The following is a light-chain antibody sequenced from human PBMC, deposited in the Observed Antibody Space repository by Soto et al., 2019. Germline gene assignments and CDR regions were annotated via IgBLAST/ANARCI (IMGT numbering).Light chain of an antibody. CDR2: GAS. V-gene: IGKV3-15*01. J-gene: IGKJ2*01. CDR3: QHYNNWPFT. Sequence: EIVMTQSPATLSVSPGERATLSCRASQSINSNLTWYQQKPGQAPRLLIYGASTRATGIPARFSGSGSGTEFTLTISSLQSEDFAVYYCQHYNNWPFTLGQGTKVDIK. CDR1: QSINSN.